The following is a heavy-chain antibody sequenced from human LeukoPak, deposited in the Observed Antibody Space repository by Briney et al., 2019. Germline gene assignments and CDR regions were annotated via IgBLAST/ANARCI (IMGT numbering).Heavy chain of an antibody. CDR1: GGSISSYY. V-gene: IGHV4-4*07. J-gene: IGHJ6*03. CDR2: IHYSGST. D-gene: IGHD2-15*01. CDR3: ARGYCSGGSCYSYYYYNYMDV. Sequence: KASETLSLTCTVSGGSISSYYWSWIRQPAGKGLEWIGSIHYSGSTNYNPSLKSRVTISVDTSKNQFSLKLSSVTAADTAVYYCARGYCSGGSCYSYYYYNYMDVWGKGTTVTVSS.